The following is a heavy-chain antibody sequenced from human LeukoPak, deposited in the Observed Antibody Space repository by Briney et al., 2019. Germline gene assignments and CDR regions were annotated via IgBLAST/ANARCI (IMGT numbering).Heavy chain of an antibody. CDR1: GGTLSSYA. V-gene: IGHV1-69*04. CDR2: IIPILGIA. J-gene: IGHJ4*02. D-gene: IGHD2-15*01. Sequence: ASVKVSCKASGGTLSSYAISWVRQAPGQGLEWMGRIIPILGIANYAQKFQGRVTITADKSTSTAYMELSSLRSEDTAVYYCARDCSGGSCYSYFDYWGQGTLVTVSS. CDR3: ARDCSGGSCYSYFDY.